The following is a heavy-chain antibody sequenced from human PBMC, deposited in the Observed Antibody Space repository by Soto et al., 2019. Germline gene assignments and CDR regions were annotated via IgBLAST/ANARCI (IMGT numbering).Heavy chain of an antibody. CDR3: ARVPDR. CDR2: FYYGGST. Sequence: PSETLSLTCTFSGDSISSSTYYWGWIRQPPGKGLEWIGTFYYGGSTFFNPYLKSRLTISVDTSKNQFSLKLSSVTAADTAVYYCARVPDRWGQGTLVTVSS. CDR1: GDSISSSTYY. J-gene: IGHJ5*02. V-gene: IGHV4-39*07. D-gene: IGHD2-2*01.